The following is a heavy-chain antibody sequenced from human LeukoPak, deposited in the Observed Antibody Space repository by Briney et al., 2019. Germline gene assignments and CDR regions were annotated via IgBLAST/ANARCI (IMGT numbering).Heavy chain of an antibody. D-gene: IGHD6-19*01. CDR2: ISGTGDIT. CDR3: AKDHSGGWYGGFDS. CDR1: GFTFSDYY. V-gene: IGHV3-23*01. J-gene: IGHJ4*02. Sequence: SGGSLRLSCAVSGFTFSDYYMSWVRQAPGKGLEWVSSISGTGDITYYTDSVKGRFTISRDNSKNSLYLQMDSLRAEDTALYYCAKDHSGGWYGGFDSWGQGTLVTVSS.